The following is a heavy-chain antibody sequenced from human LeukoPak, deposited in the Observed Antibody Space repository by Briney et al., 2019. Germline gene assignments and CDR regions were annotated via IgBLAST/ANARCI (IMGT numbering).Heavy chain of an antibody. J-gene: IGHJ3*02. D-gene: IGHD6-19*01. CDR3: ARGDKYSSGWYSLSVAFDI. V-gene: IGHV4-34*01. Sequence: LETLSLTCAVYGGSFSGYYWSWIRQPPGKGLEWIGEINHSGSTNYNPSLKSRVTISVDTSKNQFSLKLSSVTAADTAVYYCARGDKYSSGWYSLSVAFDIWGQGTMVTVSS. CDR1: GGSFSGYY. CDR2: INHSGST.